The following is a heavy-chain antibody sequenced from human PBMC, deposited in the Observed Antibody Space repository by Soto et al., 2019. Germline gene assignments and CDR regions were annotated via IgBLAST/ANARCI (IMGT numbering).Heavy chain of an antibody. V-gene: IGHV1-69*12. CDR2: ITPIFGTA. D-gene: IGHD5-12*01. CDR3: ATSRNSGYVYFHY. J-gene: IGHJ4*02. CDR1: GGTFSTYA. Sequence: QVQLVQSGAEVKKPGSPVKVSCKASGGTFSTYAISWVRQAPGQGLEWMGGITPIFGTANYAQKSQDRATITADESTSTAYMELSSLRSEDTAVYYCATSRNSGYVYFHYWGQGTLVTVSS.